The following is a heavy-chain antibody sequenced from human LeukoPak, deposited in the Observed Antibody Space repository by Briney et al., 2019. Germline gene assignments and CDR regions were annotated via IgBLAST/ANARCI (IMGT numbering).Heavy chain of an antibody. D-gene: IGHD6-13*01. CDR1: GFTFSSYG. CDR3: ARGPGIRMNVAAAGTDFDY. CDR2: IWYDGSNK. Sequence: GGSLRLSCAASGFTFSSYGMHWVRQAPGKGLEWVAVIWYDGSNKYYADSVKGRFTISRDNSKNTLYLQMNSLRAEDTAVYYCARGPGIRMNVAAAGTDFDYWGQRTLVTVSS. V-gene: IGHV3-33*01. J-gene: IGHJ4*02.